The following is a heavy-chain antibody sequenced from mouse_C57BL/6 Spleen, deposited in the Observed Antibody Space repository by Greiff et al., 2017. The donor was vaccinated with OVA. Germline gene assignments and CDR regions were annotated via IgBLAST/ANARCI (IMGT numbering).Heavy chain of an antibody. CDR2: INPSTGGT. CDR1: GYSFTGYY. D-gene: IGHD1-1*01. V-gene: IGHV1-42*01. Sequence: VQLQQSGPELVKPGASVKISCKASGYSFTGYYMNWVKQSPEQSLEWIGEINPSTGGTTYNQKFKAKATLTVDKSSSTAYMQLKSLTSEDSAVYYCAREGYYGRSRYFDVWGTGTTVTVSS. CDR3: AREGYYGRSRYFDV. J-gene: IGHJ1*03.